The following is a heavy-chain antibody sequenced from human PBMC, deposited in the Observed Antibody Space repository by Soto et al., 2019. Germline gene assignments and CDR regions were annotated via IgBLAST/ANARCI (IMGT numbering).Heavy chain of an antibody. Sequence: EVQLVESGGGLVQPGGSLRISCAASGFSVSSNYMSWVRQAPGKGLECVSIIYGGGSTYYADSVKGRFTISRHNSENTVYLQMNSLRPEDTAVYYCAREIPQSWGYWGQGTLVTVSS. CDR1: GFSVSSNY. V-gene: IGHV3-53*04. CDR2: IYGGGST. J-gene: IGHJ4*02. D-gene: IGHD7-27*01. CDR3: AREIPQSWGY.